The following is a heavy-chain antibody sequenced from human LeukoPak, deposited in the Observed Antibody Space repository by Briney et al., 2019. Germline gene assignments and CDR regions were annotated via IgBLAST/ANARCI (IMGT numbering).Heavy chain of an antibody. V-gene: IGHV4-59*01. D-gene: IGHD3-10*01. CDR1: GGSISSYY. J-gene: IGHJ3*02. CDR3: ARDRGRITMVRGVIIPLDAFDI. CDR2: IYYSGST. Sequence: SETLSLTCTVSGGSISSYYWSWIRQPPGKGLEWIGYIYYSGSTNYNPSLKSRVTISVDTSKNQFSLKLSSVTAADTAVYYCARDRGRITMVRGVIIPLDAFDIWGQGTMVTVSS.